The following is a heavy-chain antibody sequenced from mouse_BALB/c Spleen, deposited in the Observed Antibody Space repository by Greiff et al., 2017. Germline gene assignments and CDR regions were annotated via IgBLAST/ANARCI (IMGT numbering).Heavy chain of an antibody. D-gene: IGHD2-1*01. CDR1: GFNIKDYY. CDR2: IDPENGDT. CDR3: NAWAGKYEEASDY. J-gene: IGHJ4*01. Sequence: EVQLQQSGAELVKPGASVKLSCKASGFNIKDYYMHWVKQRPEQGLEWIGWIDPENGDTEYAQKFQGKATMTADTSSNTAYLQLSSLTSEDTAVYYFNAWAGKYEEASDYWGQGTSVTVSS. V-gene: IGHV14-4*02.